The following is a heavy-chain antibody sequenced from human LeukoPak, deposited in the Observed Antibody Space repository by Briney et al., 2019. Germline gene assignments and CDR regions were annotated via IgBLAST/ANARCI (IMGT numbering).Heavy chain of an antibody. CDR1: GFTLSSYE. Sequence: GGSLRLSCTVSGFTLSSYEMSWIRQAPGKGLEWVSVIYSGGSTYYADSVKGRFTISRDNSKNTLYLQMNSLRAEDTAVYYCARGSIPYYFDYWGQGTLVTVSS. D-gene: IGHD2-2*02. CDR2: IYSGGST. V-gene: IGHV3-53*01. CDR3: ARGSIPYYFDY. J-gene: IGHJ4*02.